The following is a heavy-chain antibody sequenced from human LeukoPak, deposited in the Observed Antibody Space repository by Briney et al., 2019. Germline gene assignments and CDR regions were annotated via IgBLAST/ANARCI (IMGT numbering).Heavy chain of an antibody. CDR1: GYTFTSYG. J-gene: IGHJ4*02. CDR2: IIPIFGTA. Sequence: SVKVSCKASGYTFTSYGISWVRQAPGQGLEWMGGIIPIFGTANYAQKFQGRVTITTDESTSTAYMELSSLRSEDTAVYYCARWGDYCTNGVCYYFDYWGQGTLVTVSS. D-gene: IGHD2-8*01. V-gene: IGHV1-69*05. CDR3: ARWGDYCTNGVCYYFDY.